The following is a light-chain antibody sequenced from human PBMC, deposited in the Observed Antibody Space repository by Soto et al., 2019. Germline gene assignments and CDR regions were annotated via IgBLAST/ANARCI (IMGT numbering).Light chain of an antibody. J-gene: IGLJ1*01. Sequence: QSVLTQTPSASGTPGQRVTISCFGSSSNIGSNTVNWYQQLPGTAPRPLIYTNSLRPSGVPDRFSGSKSGTSASLAISGLQSEDEADYYCAAWDDSLNGYVFGSGTKLTVL. CDR3: AAWDDSLNGYV. V-gene: IGLV1-44*01. CDR2: TNS. CDR1: SSNIGSNT.